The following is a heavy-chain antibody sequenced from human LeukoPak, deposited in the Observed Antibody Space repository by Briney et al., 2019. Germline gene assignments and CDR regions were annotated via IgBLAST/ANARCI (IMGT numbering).Heavy chain of an antibody. Sequence: SETLSLTCAVYGGSFSGYYWSWIRQPPGKGLEWIGEIYHSGSTNYNPSLKSRVTISVDKSKNQFSLKLSSVTAADTAVYYCARWTAEGYYFDYWGQGTLVTVSS. CDR2: IYHSGST. J-gene: IGHJ4*02. D-gene: IGHD2-15*01. CDR3: ARWTAEGYYFDY. CDR1: GGSFSGYY. V-gene: IGHV4-34*01.